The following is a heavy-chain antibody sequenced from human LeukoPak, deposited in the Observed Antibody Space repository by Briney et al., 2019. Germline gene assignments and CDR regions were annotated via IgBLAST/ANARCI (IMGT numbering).Heavy chain of an antibody. V-gene: IGHV3-23*01. Sequence: GGSLRLSCAASGFTFSSFAMSWVRQAPGKGLECVSGISGSGGSTHYADSVKGRFTISRDNSKNTLYLQMNSLRPEDTAVYYCAKHYYDTSGSFYCFDSWGQGTLVTVSS. J-gene: IGHJ4*02. CDR1: GFTFSSFA. CDR2: ISGSGGST. D-gene: IGHD3-22*01. CDR3: AKHYYDTSGSFYCFDS.